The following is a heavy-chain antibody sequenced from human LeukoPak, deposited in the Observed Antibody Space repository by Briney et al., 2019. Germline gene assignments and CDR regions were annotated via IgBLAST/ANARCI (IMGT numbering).Heavy chain of an antibody. CDR1: GGTFSSYA. V-gene: IGHV1-69*13. J-gene: IGHJ5*02. CDR2: IIPIFGTA. Sequence: ASVKVSCKASGGTFSSYAISWVRQAPGQGLEWMGGIIPIFGTANYAQKFQGRVTITADESTSTAYMELSSLRSEDTAVYYCARDDCSSTSCPYGAFDPWGQGTLVTVSS. CDR3: ARDDCSSTSCPYGAFDP. D-gene: IGHD2-2*01.